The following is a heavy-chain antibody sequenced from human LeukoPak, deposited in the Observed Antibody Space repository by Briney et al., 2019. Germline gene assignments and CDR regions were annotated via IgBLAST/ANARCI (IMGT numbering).Heavy chain of an antibody. V-gene: IGHV1-69*13. D-gene: IGHD3-22*01. CDR3: AREWGLESSGYYYAY. CDR1: GGTFSRFT. J-gene: IGHJ4*02. Sequence: SVKVSCKASGGTFSRFTISWVRQAPGQGFEWMGGITPIFGTANFAQKSQGRVSITADESTSTAFMELSSLRSEDTAVYYCAREWGLESSGYYYAYWGQGTLVTVSS. CDR2: ITPIFGTA.